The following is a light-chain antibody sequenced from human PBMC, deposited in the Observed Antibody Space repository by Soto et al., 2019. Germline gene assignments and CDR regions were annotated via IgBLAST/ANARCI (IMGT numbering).Light chain of an antibody. CDR3: QTWGRGVVV. J-gene: IGLJ2*01. Sequence: QSVLTQSPSASASLGASVKLTCTLSSGHSTYAVAWHQQQPEKGPRYLMRLSTDGSFRKGDGIPDRFSGSSSGAERYLTISSLQSEDEADYYCQTWGRGVVVFGGGTKLTVL. CDR2: LSTDGSF. CDR1: SGHSTYA. V-gene: IGLV4-69*01.